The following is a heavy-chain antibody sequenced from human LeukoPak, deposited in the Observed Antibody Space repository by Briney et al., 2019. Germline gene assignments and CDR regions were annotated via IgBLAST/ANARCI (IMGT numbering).Heavy chain of an antibody. Sequence: VASVKVSCKASGCTFTGYYMHWVRQAPGQGLEWMGWINPNSGGTNYAQKFQGWVTMTRDTSINTAYMELSRLRSDDTAMYYCARDRGYDILYGMDVWGKGTTVTVSS. CDR3: ARDRGYDILYGMDV. D-gene: IGHD3-9*01. J-gene: IGHJ6*04. CDR1: GCTFTGYY. CDR2: INPNSGGT. V-gene: IGHV1-2*04.